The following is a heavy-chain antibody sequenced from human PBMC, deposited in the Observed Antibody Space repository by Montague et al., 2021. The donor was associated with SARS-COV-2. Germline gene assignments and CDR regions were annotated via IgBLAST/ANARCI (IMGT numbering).Heavy chain of an antibody. V-gene: IGHV2-5*02. CDR2: IYWDDDK. J-gene: IGHJ5*02. CDR3: ARYGYYGSWFDP. CDR1: GFPLNTSGEG. Sequence: PALVKPTQTLTLTCTFSGFPLNTSGEGVGWVRQPPGKALEWLALIYWDDDKRYSPSLKSRSTISKDTTKNEVVLTVANMDPVDTATYYCARYGYYGSWFDPWGQGTLVTVSS. D-gene: IGHD4-17*01.